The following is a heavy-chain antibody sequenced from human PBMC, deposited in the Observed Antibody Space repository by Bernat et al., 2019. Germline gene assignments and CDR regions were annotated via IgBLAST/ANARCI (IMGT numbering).Heavy chain of an antibody. V-gene: IGHV3-66*01. Sequence: EVQLVESGGGLVQPGGSLRLSCAASRFTVSSDYMSWVRQAPGKGLEWVSVISSGGSTYYADSVKGRFTMSRDNSKNTLYLQMNSLRDEDTAVYYCARDFQVGWGQGTLVTVSS. CDR3: ARDFQVG. D-gene: IGHD3-3*01. CDR1: RFTVSSDY. J-gene: IGHJ4*02. CDR2: ISSGGST.